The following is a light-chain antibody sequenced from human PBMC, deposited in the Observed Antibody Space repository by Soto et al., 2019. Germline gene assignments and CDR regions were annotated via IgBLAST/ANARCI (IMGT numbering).Light chain of an antibody. CDR1: ETIYRY. Sequence: DIQMTQSPSSLSASVGERVIITCRASETIYRYLNWYQSKPGKAPRLLISAASSLQSGVPSRFSGSYSGTAFTLTISSLQPEDFATYFCQQSYSNPLTFGGGTKVDMK. CDR3: QQSYSNPLT. CDR2: AAS. J-gene: IGKJ4*01. V-gene: IGKV1-39*01.